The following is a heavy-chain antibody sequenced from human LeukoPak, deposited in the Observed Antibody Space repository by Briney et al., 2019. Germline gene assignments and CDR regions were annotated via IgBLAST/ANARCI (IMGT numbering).Heavy chain of an antibody. CDR1: GFTFSDDY. Sequence: GGSLRLSCAASGFTFSDDYMSWVRQAPGEGLEWVSYISSSGTTISYADSVKGRFTISRDNANNSLYLQMNSLRAEDTAVYYCARDPLSTSSPVDYWGQGTLVTVSS. CDR2: ISSSGTTI. V-gene: IGHV3-11*04. J-gene: IGHJ4*02. CDR3: ARDPLSTSSPVDY. D-gene: IGHD2-2*01.